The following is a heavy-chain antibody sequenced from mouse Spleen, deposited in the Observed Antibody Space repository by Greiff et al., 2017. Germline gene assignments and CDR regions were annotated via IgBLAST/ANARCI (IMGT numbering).Heavy chain of an antibody. CDR3: ASLSTMITTKAWFAY. D-gene: IGHD2-4*01. J-gene: IGHJ3*01. V-gene: IGHV5-9-1*01. CDR1: GFTFSSYA. CDR2: ISSGGSYT. Sequence: DVKLVESGGGLVKPGGSLKLSCAASGFTFSSYAMSWVRQTPEKRLEWVATISSGGSYTYYPDSVKGRFTISRDNAKNTLYLQMSSLRSEDTAMYYCASLSTMITTKAWFAYWGQGTLVTVSA.